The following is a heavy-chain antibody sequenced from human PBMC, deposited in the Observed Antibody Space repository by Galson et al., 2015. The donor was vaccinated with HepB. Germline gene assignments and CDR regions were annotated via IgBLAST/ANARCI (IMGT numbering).Heavy chain of an antibody. D-gene: IGHD4-23*01. Sequence: SVKVSCKASGYTFTGYHMHWVRQAPGQGLEWMGRINPNSGGTNYAQKFQGRVTMTRDTSISTAYMELSRLRSDDTAVYYCARDLGAYGGNSVFFDYWGQGTLVTVSS. CDR2: INPNSGGT. CDR3: ARDLGAYGGNSVFFDY. CDR1: GYTFTGYH. V-gene: IGHV1-2*06. J-gene: IGHJ4*02.